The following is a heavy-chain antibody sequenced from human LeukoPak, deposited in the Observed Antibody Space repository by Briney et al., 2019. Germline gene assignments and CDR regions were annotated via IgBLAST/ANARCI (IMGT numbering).Heavy chain of an antibody. CDR1: GFTFSSYG. CDR3: AKDPGYYDSSGYCDY. J-gene: IGHJ4*02. Sequence: PGGSLRLSCAASGFTFSSYGMHWVRQAPGKGLEWVAVISYDGSNKYYADSVKGRFTISRDNSKNTLYLQMNSLRVEDTAVYYCAKDPGYYDSSGYCDYWGQGTLVTVSS. D-gene: IGHD3-22*01. CDR2: ISYDGSNK. V-gene: IGHV3-30*18.